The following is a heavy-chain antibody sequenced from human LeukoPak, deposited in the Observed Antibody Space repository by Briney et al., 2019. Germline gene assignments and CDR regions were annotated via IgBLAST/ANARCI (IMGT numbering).Heavy chain of an antibody. J-gene: IGHJ4*02. CDR2: VIPIFGTA. CDR3: AGLGHCSGGSCYLPDY. D-gene: IGHD2-15*01. V-gene: IGHV1-69*05. CDR1: GGTFSSYA. Sequence: ASVKVSCEASGGTFSSYAISWVRQAPGQGLEWMGRVIPIFGTANYAQKFQGRVTITTDESTSTAYMELSSLRSEDTAVYYCAGLGHCSGGSCYLPDYWGQGTLVTVSS.